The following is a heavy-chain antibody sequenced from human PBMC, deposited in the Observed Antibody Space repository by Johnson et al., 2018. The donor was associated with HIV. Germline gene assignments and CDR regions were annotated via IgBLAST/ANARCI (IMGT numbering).Heavy chain of an antibody. CDR3: ARDPPPRSSGSDAFDI. D-gene: IGHD6-19*01. V-gene: IGHV3-20*04. J-gene: IGHJ3*02. Sequence: VQLVETGGGLIQPGGSLRLSCAASGFTFDDYAMHWVRQAPGKGLEWVSGINWNGGSTGYADSVKGRFTISRDNAKNSLYLQMNSLRAEDTALYYCARDPPPRSSGSDAFDIWGQGTM. CDR1: GFTFDDYA. CDR2: INWNGGST.